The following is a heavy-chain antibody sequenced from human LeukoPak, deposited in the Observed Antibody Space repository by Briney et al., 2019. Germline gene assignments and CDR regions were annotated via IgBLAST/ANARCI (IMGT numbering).Heavy chain of an antibody. J-gene: IGHJ6*03. Sequence: GGSLRLSCAASGFTFSSYSMNWVRQAPGKGLEWVSYISSSSSTIYYADSVKGRFTISRDNAKNSLYLQMNSLRAADTAVYYCARGRHCSSTSCPPDYRVPQHKSAFYYYYYMDVWGKGTTVTVSS. CDR3: ARGRHCSSTSCPPDYRVPQHKSAFYYYYYMDV. V-gene: IGHV3-48*01. CDR1: GFTFSSYS. CDR2: ISSSSSTI. D-gene: IGHD2-2*01.